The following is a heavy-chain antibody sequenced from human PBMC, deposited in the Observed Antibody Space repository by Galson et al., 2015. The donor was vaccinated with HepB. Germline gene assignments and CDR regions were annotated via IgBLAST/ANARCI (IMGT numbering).Heavy chain of an antibody. J-gene: IGHJ6*02. D-gene: IGHD2-2*01. V-gene: IGHV1-18*04. Sequence: SVKVSCKASGYTFTSYGISWVRQAPGQGLEWMGWISAYNGNTNYAQKLQGRVTMTTDTSTSTAYMELRSLRSDDTAVYYCARDPPFDIVVVPAAIYYYGMDVWGQGTTVTVSS. CDR2: ISAYNGNT. CDR3: ARDPPFDIVVVPAAIYYYGMDV. CDR1: GYTFTSYG.